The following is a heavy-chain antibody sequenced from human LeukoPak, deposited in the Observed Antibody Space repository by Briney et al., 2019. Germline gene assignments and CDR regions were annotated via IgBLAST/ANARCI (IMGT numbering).Heavy chain of an antibody. Sequence: ASVKVSCKASGYTFTAYYMHWVRQAPGQGLEWMGWINPNSGVTNYAQKFQGRVTMTRDTSISTAYMDLSRLRSDDTAVYYCARAKRIYYHDSSGYTEYWGQGTQVTVSS. CDR2: INPNSGVT. D-gene: IGHD3-22*01. CDR1: GYTFTAYY. J-gene: IGHJ4*02. CDR3: ARAKRIYYHDSSGYTEY. V-gene: IGHV1-2*02.